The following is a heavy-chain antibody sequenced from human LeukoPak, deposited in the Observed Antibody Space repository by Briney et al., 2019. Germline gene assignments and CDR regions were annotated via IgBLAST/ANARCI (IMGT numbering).Heavy chain of an antibody. V-gene: IGHV3-74*01. Sequence: TGGSLRLSCAASGFTFNNYWIHWVRQVPGKDLVWVSRIDGDASRTNYADSVKGRFTISRDNVKNMAYLQMSSLTVEDTAVYYCARYCNGDTCDGALDLWGQGTLVTVSS. J-gene: IGHJ3*01. CDR1: GFTFNNYW. D-gene: IGHD2-15*01. CDR2: IDGDASRT. CDR3: ARYCNGDTCDGALDL.